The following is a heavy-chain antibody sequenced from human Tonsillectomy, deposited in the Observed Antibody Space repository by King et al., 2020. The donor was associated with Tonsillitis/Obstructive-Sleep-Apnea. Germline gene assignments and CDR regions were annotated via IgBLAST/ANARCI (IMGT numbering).Heavy chain of an antibody. CDR1: GFRFSDYY. V-gene: IGHV3-11*01. CDR3: ARXPXXSSSXXXVYCXYXXX. CDR2: IXDSGYTI. D-gene: IGHD2-2*01. Sequence: QLVEXGGDLVKPGGSLRXSCAAXGFRFSDYYMSWIRQAPGKXLELVSYIXDSGYTIYYADSVXGRXTIXXDNAKNSLYLQINILTAEDTAVYYCARXPXXSSSXXXVYCXYXXXWGXXXXVTXSS. J-gene: IGHJ6*03.